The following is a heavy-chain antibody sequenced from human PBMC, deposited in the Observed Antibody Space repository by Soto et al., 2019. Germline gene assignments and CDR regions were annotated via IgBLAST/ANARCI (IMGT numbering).Heavy chain of an antibody. Sequence: SVKVSCKASGFTFTSSAVQWVRQARGQRLEWIGWIVVGSGNTNYAQKFQERVTITRDMSTGTAYMELSSLRSEDTAVYYCAADHPYDFWSGYSPGGMDVWGQGTTVTGLL. CDR2: IVVGSGNT. CDR1: GFTFTSSA. V-gene: IGHV1-58*01. D-gene: IGHD3-3*01. CDR3: AADHPYDFWSGYSPGGMDV. J-gene: IGHJ6*02.